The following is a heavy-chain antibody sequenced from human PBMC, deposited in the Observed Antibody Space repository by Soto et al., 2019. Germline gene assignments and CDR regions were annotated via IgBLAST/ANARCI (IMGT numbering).Heavy chain of an antibody. V-gene: IGHV4-39*01. CDR2: IYYSGST. D-gene: IGHD5-18*01. CDR3: AARGDTASPGAFDI. J-gene: IGHJ3*02. CDR1: GGSISSSSYY. Sequence: QLQLQESGPGLVKPSETLSLTCTVSGGSISSSSYYWGWIRQPPGKGLEWIGSIYYSGSTYYNPYLKSRVTISVDTSKNQFSLKLSSVTAADTAVYYCAARGDTASPGAFDIWGQGTMVTVSS.